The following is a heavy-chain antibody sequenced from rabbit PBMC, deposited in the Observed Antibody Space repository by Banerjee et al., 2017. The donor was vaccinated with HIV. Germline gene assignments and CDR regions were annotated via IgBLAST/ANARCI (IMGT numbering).Heavy chain of an antibody. CDR1: GFSFSSNYY. D-gene: IGHD2-1*01. J-gene: IGHJ4*01. CDR3: ARTAGYLDDGDGYFKL. V-gene: IGHV1S40*01. CDR2: IDAGSSGST. Sequence: QSLEESGGDLVKPGASLTLTCTASGFSFSSNYYMCWVRQAPGKGLEWIACIDAGSSGSTYYASWAKGRFTISKTSSTTVTLQMTSLTAADTATYFCARTAGYLDDGDGYFKLWGPGTLVTVS.